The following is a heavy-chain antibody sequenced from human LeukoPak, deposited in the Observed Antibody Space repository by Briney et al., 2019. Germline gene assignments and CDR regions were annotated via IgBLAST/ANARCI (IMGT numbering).Heavy chain of an antibody. CDR2: IRTKTDGGTT. Sequence: PGGSLRLSCAASGFTFSNAWMNWVRQAPGKGLEWVGRIRTKTDGGTTDYAAPVKGRFTISRDESKNTLYLQMSSLKTEDTAVYYCATVGGVLITNDAFDIWGQGTMVTVSS. J-gene: IGHJ3*02. D-gene: IGHD3-3*01. V-gene: IGHV3-15*01. CDR3: ATVGGVLITNDAFDI. CDR1: GFTFSNAW.